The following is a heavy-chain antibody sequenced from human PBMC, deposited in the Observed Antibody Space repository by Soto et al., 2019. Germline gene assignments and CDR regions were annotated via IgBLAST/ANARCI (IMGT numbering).Heavy chain of an antibody. D-gene: IGHD3-3*01. CDR3: ARAFWSGSYYYYGMDV. CDR2: IIPIFGTA. CDR1: GGTFSSYA. Sequence: GASVKVSCKASGGTFSSYAISWVRQAPGQGLEWVGGIIPIFGTANYAQKFQGRVTITADESTSTAYMELSSLRSEDTAVYYCARAFWSGSYYYYGMDVWGQGTTVTVS. J-gene: IGHJ6*02. V-gene: IGHV1-69*13.